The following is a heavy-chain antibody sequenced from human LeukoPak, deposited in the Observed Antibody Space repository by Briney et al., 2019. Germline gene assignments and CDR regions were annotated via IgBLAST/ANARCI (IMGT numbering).Heavy chain of an antibody. Sequence: PGGSLRLSCAVSGFTFSSYGMSWVRQAPGKGLEWVSAISGSVGSTYYADSVKGRFTIFRDNSKTTMYMTMNSLRAEDTAVYYCAKDSSRFLESGFDYWGQGTLVTVSS. CDR3: AKDSSRFLESGFDY. CDR2: ISGSVGST. V-gene: IGHV3-23*01. J-gene: IGHJ4*02. D-gene: IGHD3-3*01. CDR1: GFTFSSYG.